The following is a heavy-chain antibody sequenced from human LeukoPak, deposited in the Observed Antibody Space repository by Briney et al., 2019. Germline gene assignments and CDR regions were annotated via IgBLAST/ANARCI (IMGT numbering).Heavy chain of an antibody. Sequence: SETLSLTCTVSGGSISSGGYYWSWIRQPPGKGLEWIGYIYHNGSTYYNPSLKSRVTISVDRSKNQFSLKLSSVTAADTAVYYCVREGSYDTTGFNWFDPWGQGTLVSVSS. J-gene: IGHJ5*02. CDR2: IYHNGST. D-gene: IGHD3-22*01. CDR3: VREGSYDTTGFNWFDP. V-gene: IGHV4-30-2*01. CDR1: GGSISSGGYY.